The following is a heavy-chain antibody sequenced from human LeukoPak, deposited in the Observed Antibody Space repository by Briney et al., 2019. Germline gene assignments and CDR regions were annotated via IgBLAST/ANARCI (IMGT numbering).Heavy chain of an antibody. D-gene: IGHD3-10*01. J-gene: IGHJ4*02. CDR2: INPNSGGT. CDR1: GYTFTGYY. CDR3: ARSNYYGSQSEY. Sequence: ASVKVSCKASGYTFTGYYMHWVRQAPGQGLGWMGWINPNSGGTNYAQKFQGRVTMTRDTSISTAYMELSRLRSDDTAVYYCARSNYYGSQSEYWGQGTLVAVSS. V-gene: IGHV1-2*02.